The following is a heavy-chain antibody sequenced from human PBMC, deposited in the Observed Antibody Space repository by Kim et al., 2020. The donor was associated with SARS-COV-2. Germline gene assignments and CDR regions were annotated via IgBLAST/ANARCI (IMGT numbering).Heavy chain of an antibody. D-gene: IGHD6-19*01. CDR2: ISSSSSYI. Sequence: GGSLRLSCAASGFTFSSYSMNWVRQAPGKGLESVSSISSSSSYIYYADSVKGRFTISRDNAKNSLYLQMNSLRAEDTAVYYCARDSASSGWYGTEDYWGQGTLVTVSS. J-gene: IGHJ4*02. CDR1: GFTFSSYS. V-gene: IGHV3-21*01. CDR3: ARDSASSGWYGTEDY.